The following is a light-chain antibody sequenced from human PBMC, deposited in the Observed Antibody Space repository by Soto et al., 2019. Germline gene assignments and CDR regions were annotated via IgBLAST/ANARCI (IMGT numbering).Light chain of an antibody. CDR2: EVN. J-gene: IGLJ1*01. CDR1: SSGVGTFNL. V-gene: IGLV2-23*02. Sequence: QSALTQPASVSGSPGQSVAISCTGNSSGVGTFNLVSWYQQHPGRAPKLIIYEVNKRPSGISSRFSASKSGNTASLTISGLQADDEADYYCCSYTLISTYVFGTGTKVTVL. CDR3: CSYTLISTYV.